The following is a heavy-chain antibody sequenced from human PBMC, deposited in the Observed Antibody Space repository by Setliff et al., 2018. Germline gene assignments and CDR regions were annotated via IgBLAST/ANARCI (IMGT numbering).Heavy chain of an antibody. CDR3: ARHLWGRYMAESSDYFDY. CDR1: GGSIGSSF. D-gene: IGHD3-3*02. Sequence: SETLSLTCTVSGGSIGSSFWNWIRQSPGKGLEWIGYKSNRGDTNSNPSLRSRLTMSVDTSKSQFSLNLTSVTAADTAVYYCARHLWGRYMAESSDYFDYWGQGSLVTVSS. CDR2: KSNRGDT. V-gene: IGHV4-59*01. J-gene: IGHJ4*02.